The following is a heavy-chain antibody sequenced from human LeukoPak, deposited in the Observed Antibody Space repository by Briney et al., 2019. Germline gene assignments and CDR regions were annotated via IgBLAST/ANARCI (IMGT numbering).Heavy chain of an antibody. D-gene: IGHD3-10*01. J-gene: IGHJ4*02. V-gene: IGHV5-51*01. CDR1: GYSFATYW. Sequence: GESLKISCKGSGYSFATYWIGWVRQMPGKGLEWMAIIYPGDSDTRYSPSFQGQVTISADKSISTAYLQWSSLKASDTAMYYCARSLYYYGSGSYFDYWGQGTLVTVSS. CDR2: IYPGDSDT. CDR3: ARSLYYYGSGSYFDY.